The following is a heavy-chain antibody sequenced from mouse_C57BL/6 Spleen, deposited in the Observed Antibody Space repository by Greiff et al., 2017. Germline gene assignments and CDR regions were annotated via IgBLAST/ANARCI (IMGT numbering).Heavy chain of an antibody. CDR3: ARYDGYYWYFDV. CDR2: IDPSDSDT. D-gene: IGHD2-2*01. Sequence: VQLQQPGAELVMPGASVKLSCKASGYTFTSYWMHWVKQRPGQGLEWIGEIDPSDSDTNYNQKFKCKSTLTVDKSSSTAYMQLSSLTSEYSAVYYCARYDGYYWYFDVWGTGTTVTVSS. CDR1: GYTFTSYW. J-gene: IGHJ1*03. V-gene: IGHV1-69*01.